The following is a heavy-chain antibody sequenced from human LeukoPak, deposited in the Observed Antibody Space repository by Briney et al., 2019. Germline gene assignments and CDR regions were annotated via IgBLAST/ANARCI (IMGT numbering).Heavy chain of an antibody. CDR1: GYTFTSYG. D-gene: IGHD3-22*01. CDR2: INPNSGGT. Sequence: ASVKVSCKASGYTFTSYGISWVRQAPGQGLEWMGWINPNSGGTNYAQKFQGRVTMTRDTSISTAYMELSRLRSDDTAVYYCAREGGSSSYYEAFDYWGQGTLVTVSS. CDR3: AREGGSSSYYEAFDY. V-gene: IGHV1-2*02. J-gene: IGHJ4*02.